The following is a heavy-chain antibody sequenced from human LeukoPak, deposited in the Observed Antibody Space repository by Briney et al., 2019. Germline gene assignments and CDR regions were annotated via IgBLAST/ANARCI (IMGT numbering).Heavy chain of an antibody. CDR3: AKVRGVYCSSPACYYYDS. J-gene: IGHJ4*02. CDR2: VSPSGGRT. CDR1: GFTFSSYA. V-gene: IGHV3-23*01. D-gene: IGHD2-2*01. Sequence: GGSLRLSCGASGFTFSSYAMSWVRQSPGRGLEWVAGVSPSGGRTLYADSVERRFTISRDNSNDIVYLQLSSLRAEDSALYYCAKVRGVYCSSPACYYYDSWGQGTPVTVYS.